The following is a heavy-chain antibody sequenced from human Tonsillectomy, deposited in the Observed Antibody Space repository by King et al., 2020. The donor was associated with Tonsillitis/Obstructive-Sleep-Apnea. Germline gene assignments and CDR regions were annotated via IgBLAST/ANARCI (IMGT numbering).Heavy chain of an antibody. CDR2: IYPGDSDT. CDR3: ARLLGYYDSSGYYYDYYYYYMDV. D-gene: IGHD3-22*01. CDR1: GYSFTSYW. Sequence: GQLVQSGAEVKKPGESLKISCKGSGYSFTSYWIGWVRQMPGKGLEWTGIIYPGDSDTRYSPSFQGQVTISADKSNSTAYLQWSSLKASATAMYYCARLLGYYDSSGYYYDYYYYYMDVWGKGTTVTVSS. V-gene: IGHV5-51*01. J-gene: IGHJ6*03.